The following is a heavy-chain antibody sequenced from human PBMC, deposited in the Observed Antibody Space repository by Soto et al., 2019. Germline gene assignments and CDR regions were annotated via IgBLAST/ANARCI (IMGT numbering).Heavy chain of an antibody. CDR1: GYTFTGYY. V-gene: IGHV1-2*02. CDR3: ARDHNYDILTGNYYGMDV. D-gene: IGHD3-9*01. J-gene: IGHJ6*02. CDR2: INPNSGGT. Sequence: ASVEVSCKXSGYTFTGYYMHWVRQAPGQGLEWMGWINPNSGGTNYAQKFQGRVTMTRDTSISTAYMELSRLRSDDTAVYYCARDHNYDILTGNYYGMDVWGQGTTVTVSS.